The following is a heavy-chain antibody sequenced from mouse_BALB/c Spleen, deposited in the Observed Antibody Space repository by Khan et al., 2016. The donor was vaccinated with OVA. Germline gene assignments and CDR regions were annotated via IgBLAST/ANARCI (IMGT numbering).Heavy chain of an antibody. Sequence: QVRLQQSGAELAKPGASVKMSCKASGYTFINYWILWVKQRPGQGLEWIGYINPSTAYPEYTQNFKDQATLTADKSSRTAYMQLSSLTSEDSADYYCARRGLRWDMDYWGQGTTLTVAS. J-gene: IGHJ2*01. V-gene: IGHV1-7*01. CDR2: INPSTAYP. D-gene: IGHD1-1*01. CDR3: ARRGLRWDMDY. CDR1: GYTFINYW.